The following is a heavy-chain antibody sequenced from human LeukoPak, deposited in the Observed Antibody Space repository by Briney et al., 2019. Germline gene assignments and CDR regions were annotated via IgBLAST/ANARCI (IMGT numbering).Heavy chain of an antibody. CDR3: ARLRYCTNGVCP. V-gene: IGHV4-34*01. Sequence: SETLSLTCAVYGGSFSGYYWSWIRQPPGKGLEWTGEINHSGSTNYNPSLKSRVTISVDTSKNQFSLKLSSVTAADTAVYYCARLRYCTNGVCPWGQGTLVTVSS. CDR2: INHSGST. D-gene: IGHD2-8*01. J-gene: IGHJ5*02. CDR1: GGSFSGYY.